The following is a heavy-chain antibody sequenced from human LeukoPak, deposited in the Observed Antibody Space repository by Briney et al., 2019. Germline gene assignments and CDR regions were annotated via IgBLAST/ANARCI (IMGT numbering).Heavy chain of an antibody. CDR2: IYYSGST. D-gene: IGHD6-13*01. Sequence: PSETLSLTCTVSGGSISSSSYYWGWIRQPPGKGLEWIGSIYYSGSTYYNPSLKSRVTISVDTSKSQFSLKLSSVTAADTAVYYCARGSGSWYPVWFDYYYYMDVWGKGTTVTVSS. CDR1: GGSISSSSYY. J-gene: IGHJ6*03. V-gene: IGHV4-39*07. CDR3: ARGSGSWYPVWFDYYYYMDV.